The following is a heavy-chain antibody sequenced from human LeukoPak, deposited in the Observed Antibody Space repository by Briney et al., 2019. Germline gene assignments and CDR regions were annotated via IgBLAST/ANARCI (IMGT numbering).Heavy chain of an antibody. V-gene: IGHV3-23*01. CDR2: ISGTGDAT. Sequence: PGGSLRLSCVVSGFTFNNYVMTWVRQAPGKGLEWVSSISGTGDATYFADAVKGRFTISRDNSKNTLYLQMNSLRAEDTATYYCARRLTSRAFDYWGQGTLVTVSS. CDR3: ARRLTSRAFDY. CDR1: GFTFNNYV. J-gene: IGHJ4*02.